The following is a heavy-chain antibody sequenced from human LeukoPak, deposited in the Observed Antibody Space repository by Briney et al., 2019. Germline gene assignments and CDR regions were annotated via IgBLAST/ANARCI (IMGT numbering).Heavy chain of an antibody. Sequence: ASVKVSCKASGYTFTTYAMNWVRQAPGQGLEWMGWINTNTGNPTYAQRFTGRFVFSLDTSVSTAYLQISSLEAEDTAVYYCARFTGSSPYYFDCWGQGTLVTVSS. V-gene: IGHV7-4-1*02. J-gene: IGHJ4*02. CDR3: ARFTGSSPYYFDC. CDR1: GYTFTTYA. CDR2: INTNTGNP. D-gene: IGHD3-10*01.